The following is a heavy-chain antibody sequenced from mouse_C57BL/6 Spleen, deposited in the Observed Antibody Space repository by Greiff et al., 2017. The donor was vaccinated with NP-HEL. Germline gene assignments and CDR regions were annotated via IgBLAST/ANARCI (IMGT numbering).Heavy chain of an antibody. CDR3: VRQNYYYGSSYDWYFDV. V-gene: IGHV10-1*01. Sequence: EVQGVESGGGLVQPKGSLKLSCAASGFSFNTYAMNWVRQAPGKGLEWVARIRSKSNNYATYYADSVKDRFTISRDDSESMLYLQMNNLKTEDTAMYYCVRQNYYYGSSYDWYFDVWGTGTTVTVSS. J-gene: IGHJ1*03. CDR1: GFSFNTYA. D-gene: IGHD1-1*01. CDR2: IRSKSNNYAT.